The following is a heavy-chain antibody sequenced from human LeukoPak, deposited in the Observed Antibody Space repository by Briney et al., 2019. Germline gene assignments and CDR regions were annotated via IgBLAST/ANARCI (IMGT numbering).Heavy chain of an antibody. V-gene: IGHV1-2*02. J-gene: IGHJ4*02. D-gene: IGHD3-22*01. Sequence: ASVKVSCKASGYTFTGYFMHWVRQAPGQGLEWMGWINPNSGGTNYAQKFQGRVTMTTDTSISTAYMELSRLISDDTAVYYCARSSDYYSPFDYWGREPWSPPPQ. CDR1: GYTFTGYF. CDR3: ARSSDYYSPFDY. CDR2: INPNSGGT.